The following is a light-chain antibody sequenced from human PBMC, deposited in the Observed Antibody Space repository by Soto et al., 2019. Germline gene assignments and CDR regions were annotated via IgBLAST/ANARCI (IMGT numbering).Light chain of an antibody. CDR1: QSISNY. CDR2: DAS. Sequence: DIQMTQSPSSVSASVGDRVSITCRASQSISNYLAWYQQKPGKAPKVVIYDASSLESGVPSRFSGTGSGTEFTLTISTLQPDDFATYYCQQYNTFTTLGQGTKLEIK. CDR3: QQYNTFTT. V-gene: IGKV1-5*01. J-gene: IGKJ2*01.